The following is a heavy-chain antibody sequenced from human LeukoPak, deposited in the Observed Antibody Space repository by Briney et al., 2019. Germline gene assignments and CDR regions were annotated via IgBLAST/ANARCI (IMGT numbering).Heavy chain of an antibody. Sequence: SQTRSLTCAVSGGSISSGGYSWSWIRQPPGKGLEWIGYIYHSGSTYYNPSLKSRLTISVDRSKNQFSLKLSSVTAADTAASYCARDTSSWYRGLDYWGQGTLVTVSS. CDR2: IYHSGST. CDR3: ARDTSSWYRGLDY. D-gene: IGHD6-13*01. J-gene: IGHJ4*02. CDR1: GGSISSGGYS. V-gene: IGHV4-30-2*01.